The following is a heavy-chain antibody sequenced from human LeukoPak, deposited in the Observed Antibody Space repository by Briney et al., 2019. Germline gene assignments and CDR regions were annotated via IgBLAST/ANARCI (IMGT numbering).Heavy chain of an antibody. D-gene: IGHD6-6*01. CDR1: GGSFSGYY. J-gene: IGHJ4*02. Sequence: SETLSLTCAVYGGSFSGYYWSWIRQPPGEGLEWIGEINHSGSTNSNPSLNSRVTISVDTSKNQFSLKLSSVTAADTAVYYCARRIAARSKTKIDYWAREPWSPSPQ. CDR3: ARRIAARSKTKIDY. CDR2: INHSGST. V-gene: IGHV4-34*01.